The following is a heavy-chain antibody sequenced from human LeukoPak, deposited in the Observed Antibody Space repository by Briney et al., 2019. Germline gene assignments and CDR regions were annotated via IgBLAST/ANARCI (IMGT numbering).Heavy chain of an antibody. CDR2: IYYSGST. V-gene: IGHV4-39*01. D-gene: IGHD6-19*01. Sequence: SETLSLTCTVSGGSISSSSYYWGWIRQPPGKGLEWIGSIYYSGSTYYNPSLKSRVTISVDTSKNQFSLKLSSVTAADTAVYYCARVQRGPRAGAFDIWGQVTMVTVSS. J-gene: IGHJ3*02. CDR1: GGSISSSSYY. CDR3: ARVQRGPRAGAFDI.